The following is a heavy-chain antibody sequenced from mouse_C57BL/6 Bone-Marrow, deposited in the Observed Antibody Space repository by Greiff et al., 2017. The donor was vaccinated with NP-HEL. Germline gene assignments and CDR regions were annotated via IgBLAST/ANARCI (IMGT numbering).Heavy chain of an antibody. V-gene: IGHV5-12*01. J-gene: IGHJ3*01. CDR1: GFTFSDYY. CDR3: ARPFYGNYAGFAY. D-gene: IGHD2-10*01. CDR2: ISNGGGST. Sequence: DVQLVESGGGLVQPGGSLKLSCAASGFTFSDYYMYWVRQTPEKRLEWVAYISNGGGSTYYPDTVKGRFTISRDNAKNTLYLQMSRLKSEDTAMYYCARPFYGNYAGFAYWGQGTLVTVSA.